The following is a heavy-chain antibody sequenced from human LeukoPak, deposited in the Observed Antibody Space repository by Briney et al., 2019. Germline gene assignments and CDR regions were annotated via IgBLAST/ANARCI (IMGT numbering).Heavy chain of an antibody. V-gene: IGHV3-30*02. CDR3: AKVSYYDFWSGYYSGGWFDP. CDR2: IRYDGSNK. D-gene: IGHD3-3*01. Sequence: GGSLRLSCAASGFTFSSYGMHWVRQAPGKGLEWVAFIRYDGSNKYYADSVKGRFTISRDNSKNTLYLQMNSLRAEDTAVYYCAKVSYYDFWSGYYSGGWFDPWGQGTLVTVSS. CDR1: GFTFSSYG. J-gene: IGHJ5*02.